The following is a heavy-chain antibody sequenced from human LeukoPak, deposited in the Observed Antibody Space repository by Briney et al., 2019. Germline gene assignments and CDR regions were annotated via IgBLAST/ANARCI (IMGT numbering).Heavy chain of an antibody. V-gene: IGHV4-34*01. Sequence: PSETLSLTCAVYGGSFSGYYWSWIRQPPGKGLEWIGEINHSGSTNYNPSLKSRVTISVDTSKNQFSLKLSSVTAADTAVYYCATIKRGNIFGYFDFWGQGIPVTVSS. CDR1: GGSFSGYY. J-gene: IGHJ4*02. CDR3: ATIKRGNIFGYFDF. CDR2: INHSGST. D-gene: IGHD5-18*01.